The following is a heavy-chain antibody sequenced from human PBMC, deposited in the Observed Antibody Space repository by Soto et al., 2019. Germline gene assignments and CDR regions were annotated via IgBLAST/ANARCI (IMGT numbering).Heavy chain of an antibody. CDR2: VNHSGEA. D-gene: IGHD2-2*01. J-gene: IGHJ5*02. Sequence: NPSETLTLTCGVYGGSFSNFYLHWVRQPPGKGLEWSGEVNHSGEATYYPALQSRITISLDTSSNQFSLKMTSVTAADTAMYVCARSCRFPRSWCDPRGQGTQGTVSS. V-gene: IGHV4-34*01. CDR3: ARSCRFPRSWCDP. CDR1: GGSFSNFY.